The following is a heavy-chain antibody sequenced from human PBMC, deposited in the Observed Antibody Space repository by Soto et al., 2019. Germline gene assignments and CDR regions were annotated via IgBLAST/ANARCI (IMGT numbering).Heavy chain of an antibody. D-gene: IGHD6-6*01. J-gene: IGHJ4*02. V-gene: IGHV1-46*01. CDR2: INPRGGST. CDR1: GYTFTRYY. CDR3: ARDSIVARYYFDY. Sequence: ASVKVFCKASGYTFTRYYIHWVRQAPGQGLEWMGIINPRGGSTTYAQKFQGRVTLTSDTSTSTAYMELSRLRSEDTAVYFCARDSIVARYYFDYWGQGTQVTVSS.